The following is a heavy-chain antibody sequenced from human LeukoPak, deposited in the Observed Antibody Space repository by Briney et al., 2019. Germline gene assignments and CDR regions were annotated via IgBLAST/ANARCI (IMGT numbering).Heavy chain of an antibody. CDR2: IYYSGST. D-gene: IGHD2-2*01. Sequence: SETLSLTCTVSGGSLSSYYWSWIRQPPAKGLEWIGYIYYSGSTNYNPSLTSRVTISVDTSKNQFSLKLTSVRAPDTAVYYCARLRIPARYCSSTSCYELDYWGQGTLVTVSS. CDR3: ARLRIPARYCSSTSCYELDY. J-gene: IGHJ4*02. V-gene: IGHV4-59*08. CDR1: GGSLSSYY.